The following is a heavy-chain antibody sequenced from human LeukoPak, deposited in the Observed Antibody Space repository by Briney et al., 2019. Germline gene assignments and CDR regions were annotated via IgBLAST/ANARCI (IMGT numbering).Heavy chain of an antibody. CDR2: INHSGST. V-gene: IGHV4-34*01. Sequence: SETLSLTCALSGGSFSGSYWSWIRGPPATGLEWLREINHSGSTNYNPSLKSRVTISVDTSKNQFSLKLSSVTAADTAVYYCARSVVVPAASPRNDAFDIWGQGTMVTVSS. J-gene: IGHJ3*02. D-gene: IGHD2-2*01. CDR1: GGSFSGSY. CDR3: ARSVVVPAASPRNDAFDI.